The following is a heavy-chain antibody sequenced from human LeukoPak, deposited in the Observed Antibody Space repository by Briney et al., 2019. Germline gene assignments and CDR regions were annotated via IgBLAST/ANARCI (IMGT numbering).Heavy chain of an antibody. CDR2: ISSSASTI. J-gene: IGHJ6*04. V-gene: IGHV3-11*04. D-gene: IGHD5-12*01. Sequence: GGSLRLSCAASGFTFSDYYMSWIRQAPGKGLEWVSYISSSASTIYYADSVKGRFTSSRNNAKHSLYLQLNSLRAEDTAVYYCARDREHIVANYYYYGMDVWGKGTTVTVSS. CDR1: GFTFSDYY. CDR3: ARDREHIVANYYYYGMDV.